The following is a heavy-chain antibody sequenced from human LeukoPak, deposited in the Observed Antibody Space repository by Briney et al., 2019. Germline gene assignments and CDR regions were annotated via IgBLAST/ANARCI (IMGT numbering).Heavy chain of an antibody. CDR1: GYTFTSYG. J-gene: IGHJ4*02. CDR3: ARGYYDSSDYQPGDY. CDR2: ISAYNGNT. D-gene: IGHD3-22*01. V-gene: IGHV1-18*01. Sequence: GAPVKVSCKASGYTFTSYGISWVRQAPGQGLEWLGWISAYNGNTNYAQNLQGRLTVTTDTSTSTAYMELRSLRSDDTAMYYCARGYYDSSDYQPGDYWGQGTLVTVSS.